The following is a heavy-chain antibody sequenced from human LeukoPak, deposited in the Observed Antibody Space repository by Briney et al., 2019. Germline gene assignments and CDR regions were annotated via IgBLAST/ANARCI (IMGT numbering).Heavy chain of an antibody. CDR3: AKDSEPYCSGGSCPFDY. Sequence: PGGSLRLSCAASGFTFSSYAMSWVRQAPGKGLEWVSAISGSGGSTYYADSVKGRFTISRDNSKNTLYLQMNSLRAEDTAVYYCAKDSEPYCSGGSCPFDYWGQGTLVTVSS. J-gene: IGHJ4*02. CDR1: GFTFSSYA. D-gene: IGHD2-15*01. V-gene: IGHV3-23*01. CDR2: ISGSGGST.